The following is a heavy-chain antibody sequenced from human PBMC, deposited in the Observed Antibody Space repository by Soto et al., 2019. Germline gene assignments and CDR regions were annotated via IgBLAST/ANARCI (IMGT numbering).Heavy chain of an antibody. D-gene: IGHD4-17*01. CDR2: INHSGST. J-gene: IGHJ4*02. CDR1: GGSFSGYY. Sequence: QVQLQQWGAGLLKPSETLSRTCAVYGGSFSGYYWSWIRQPPRKGLEWMGEINHSGSTNYNPSLNSRVTISVDTSKNQFSLKLSSVTAADTAVYYCARDGYGDYRDYWGQGTLVTVSS. V-gene: IGHV4-34*01. CDR3: ARDGYGDYRDY.